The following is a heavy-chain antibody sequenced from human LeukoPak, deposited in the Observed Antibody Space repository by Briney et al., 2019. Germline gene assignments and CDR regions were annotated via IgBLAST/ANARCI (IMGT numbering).Heavy chain of an antibody. V-gene: IGHV4-39*01. CDR3: ARYVVYGSGKYYFDY. J-gene: IGHJ4*02. D-gene: IGHD3-10*01. CDR1: SGSISITTYF. CDR2: INYSGST. Sequence: SQTLSLTCTVSSGSISITTYFWSWIRQPPGKGLEWFASINYSGSTYYNPSLKSRVTISVDTSENQFSLKLSSVTAADTAVYYCARYVVYGSGKYYFDYWGQGTLVTVSS.